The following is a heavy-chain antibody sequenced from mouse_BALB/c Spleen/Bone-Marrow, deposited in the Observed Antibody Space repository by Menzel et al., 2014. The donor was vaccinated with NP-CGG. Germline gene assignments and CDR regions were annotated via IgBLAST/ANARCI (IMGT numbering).Heavy chain of an antibody. CDR2: INLGSGGT. CDR1: GYVFTNYL. CDR3: AREWTAQTTSY. D-gene: IGHD3-2*02. Sequence: QVQLQQSGPESLRRGTSVKVSSKASGYVFTNYLIERVKQRPGQGLEWIGVINLGSGGTNYDEKFKGKATLTADKSSSSTYIQLSSLTSDDSAVYFGAREWTAQTTSYWDGGATLTVSS. V-gene: IGHV1-54*01. J-gene: IGHJ2*01.